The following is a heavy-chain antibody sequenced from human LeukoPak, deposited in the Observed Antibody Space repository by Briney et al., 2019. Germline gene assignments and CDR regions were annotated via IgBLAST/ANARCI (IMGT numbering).Heavy chain of an antibody. Sequence: ASVTVSCKSSGYTFTSYDINWVRQATGQGLEWMGWMSPNSGNTGYAQKFQGRVTMTRNTSISTAYMELSSLRSEDTAVYYCASYDEVVPAAIRGYFQHWGQGTLVTVSS. D-gene: IGHD2-2*02. CDR1: GYTFTSYD. CDR3: ASYDEVVPAAIRGYFQH. J-gene: IGHJ1*01. V-gene: IGHV1-8*01. CDR2: MSPNSGNT.